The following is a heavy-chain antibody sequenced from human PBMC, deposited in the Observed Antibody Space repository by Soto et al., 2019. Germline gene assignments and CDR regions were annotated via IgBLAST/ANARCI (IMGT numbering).Heavy chain of an antibody. Sequence: LSPSSKSSGFTFGDQCMSCLRQPPGKGLEWVANIRPDGSDRTLGDSVKGRFTVSRDNAKNSVYLHINSLRVEDTAVYYCARDEGWNSLVYLRQGALVTVSS. CDR1: GFTFGDQC. D-gene: IGHD6-19*01. CDR2: IRPDGSDR. J-gene: IGHJ4*02. CDR3: ARDEGWNSLVY. V-gene: IGHV3-7*03.